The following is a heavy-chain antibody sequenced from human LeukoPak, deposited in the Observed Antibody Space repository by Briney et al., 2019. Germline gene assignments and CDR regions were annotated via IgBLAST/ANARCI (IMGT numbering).Heavy chain of an antibody. CDR2: VQHSGRA. Sequence: PSETLSLTCTVSGDSIGTFHWSWIRQSPGKGLEWIAEVQHSGRATIGDSLNSRVTISVDTSKDQFSLNVTSVTAADTAVYYCARHKVAESPFRGINTHWFFVLWGRGTLVTVSS. V-gene: IGHV4-59*08. CDR1: GDSIGTFH. CDR3: ARHKVAESPFRGINTHWFFVL. D-gene: IGHD3-10*01. J-gene: IGHJ2*01.